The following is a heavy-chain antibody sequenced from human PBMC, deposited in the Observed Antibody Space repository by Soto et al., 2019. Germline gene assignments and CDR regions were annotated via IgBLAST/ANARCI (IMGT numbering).Heavy chain of an antibody. J-gene: IGHJ4*02. D-gene: IGHD3-16*01. Sequence: PSETLSLTGSVSGASISNFYWSWIRQSAGKGLEWIGRLYTRGTTDYHPSLKSRVTMSIDTSKNRVSLSLTSVTAADTAVYYCAKGGTYYFDSWGQGIVVTVSS. CDR3: AKGGTYYFDS. CDR1: GASISNFY. CDR2: LYTRGTT. V-gene: IGHV4-4*07.